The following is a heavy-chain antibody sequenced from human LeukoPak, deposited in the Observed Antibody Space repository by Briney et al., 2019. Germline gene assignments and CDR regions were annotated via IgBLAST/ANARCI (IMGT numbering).Heavy chain of an antibody. CDR2: IYHSGST. J-gene: IGHJ5*02. V-gene: IGHV4-30-2*01. CDR3: ARDIGYYYDSSGP. Sequence: SETLSLTCTVSGGSISSGGYYWSWIRQPPGKGLEWIGYIYHSGSTYYNPSLKSRVTISVDRSKNQFSLKLSSVTAADTAVYYCARDIGYYYDSSGPWGQGTLVTVSS. D-gene: IGHD3-22*01. CDR1: GGSISSGGYY.